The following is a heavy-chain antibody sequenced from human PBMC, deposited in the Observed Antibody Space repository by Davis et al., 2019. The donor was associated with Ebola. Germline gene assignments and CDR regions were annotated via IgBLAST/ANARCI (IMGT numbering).Heavy chain of an antibody. D-gene: IGHD3-10*01. J-gene: IGHJ6*02. CDR1: GGSIRTSSYY. V-gene: IGHV4-39*01. CDR2: IYYTGTT. CDR3: ARVEVQGVPDV. Sequence: MPSETLSLTCTVSGGSIRTSSYYWAWIRQPPGKGLEWIGSIYYTGTTYYTPSLESRLTISADTSKNQFFLKVTSATAADTAVYYCARVEVQGVPDVWGQGTTVTVSS.